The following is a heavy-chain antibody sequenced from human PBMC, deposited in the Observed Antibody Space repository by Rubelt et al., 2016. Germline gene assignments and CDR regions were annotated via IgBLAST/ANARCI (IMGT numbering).Heavy chain of an antibody. V-gene: IGHV1-3*01. CDR2: INAGNGNT. J-gene: IGHJ4*02. D-gene: IGHD3-22*01. Sequence: QVQLVQSGAEVKKPGASVKVSCKASGYTFTSYAMHWVRQAPGQRLEWMGWINAGNGNTKYSQEFQGRVTITRDTSASTVYMELSSLRSEDTAVYYCARSYYYSSGYGPFDYWGQGTLVTVSS. CDR3: ARSYYYSSGYGPFDY. CDR1: GYTFTSYA.